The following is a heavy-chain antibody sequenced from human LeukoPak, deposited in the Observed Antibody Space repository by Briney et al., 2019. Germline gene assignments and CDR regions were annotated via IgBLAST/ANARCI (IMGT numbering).Heavy chain of an antibody. J-gene: IGHJ4*02. Sequence: ASVKVSCKASGYTFTGYYMHWVRQAPGQGLEWMGWINPNSGGTNYAQNFQGWVTMARDTSISTAYMELSRLRSDDTAVYYCATSGRGVDYYDSSGYYFDYWGQGTLVTVSS. D-gene: IGHD3-22*01. V-gene: IGHV1-2*04. CDR3: ATSGRGVDYYDSSGYYFDY. CDR2: INPNSGGT. CDR1: GYTFTGYY.